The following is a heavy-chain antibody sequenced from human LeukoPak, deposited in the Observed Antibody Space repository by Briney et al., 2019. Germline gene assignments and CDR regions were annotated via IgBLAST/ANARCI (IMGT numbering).Heavy chain of an antibody. CDR1: GFAFSNYA. CDR2: ISDSGGST. Sequence: GGSLRLSCAASGFAFSNYAMSWVRQAPGKGLEWVSGISDSGGSTYYADSVKGRFTISRDNSKNTLYLQMNSLRAEDTALYYCAKGLFSQLAVAAQGLDSWGQGTLVTVSS. CDR3: AKGLFSQLAVAAQGLDS. D-gene: IGHD6-19*01. J-gene: IGHJ4*02. V-gene: IGHV3-23*01.